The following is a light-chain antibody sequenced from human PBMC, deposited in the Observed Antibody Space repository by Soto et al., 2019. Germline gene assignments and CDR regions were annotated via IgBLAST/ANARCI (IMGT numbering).Light chain of an antibody. V-gene: IGLV1-44*01. CDR1: NSNIGNNK. CDR2: TSN. J-gene: IGLJ1*01. Sequence: QSXLTDPPAASWTPVQMVTISFSVSNSNIGNNKVNWYQQLPGKAPKLLIYTSNQRPSGVPDRFSGSKYGTSAYLAISGLQSADQADYYCATSDESLHGYVLGNGNKVNVL. CDR3: ATSDESLHGYV.